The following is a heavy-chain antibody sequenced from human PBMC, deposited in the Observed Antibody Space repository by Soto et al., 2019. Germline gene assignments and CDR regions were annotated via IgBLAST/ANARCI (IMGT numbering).Heavy chain of an antibody. D-gene: IGHD3-10*01. V-gene: IGHV4-31*03. CDR2: IYYSGST. CDR1: GGSISSGGYY. Sequence: ASETLSLTCTVSGGSISSGGYYWSWIRQHPGKGLEWIGYIYYSGSTYYNPSLKSRVTISVDMSKNQFSLKLSSVTAADTAVYYCARDSDLVGGAFDIWGQGTMVTVSS. J-gene: IGHJ3*02. CDR3: ARDSDLVGGAFDI.